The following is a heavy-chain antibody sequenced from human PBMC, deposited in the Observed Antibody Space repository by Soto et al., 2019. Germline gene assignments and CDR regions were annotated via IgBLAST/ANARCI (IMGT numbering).Heavy chain of an antibody. CDR3: TTAPPPGYCSSTSCYEPVYYFDY. Sequence: GGSLRLSCAASGFTFSNAWMNWVRQAPGKGLEWVGGIKSKTDGGTTDYAAPGKGKFTHSRNDSKNTLYLQMNSLKTEDTAVYYCTTAPPPGYCSSTSCYEPVYYFDYWGQGTLVTVSS. CDR2: IKSKTDGGTT. D-gene: IGHD2-2*01. J-gene: IGHJ4*02. CDR1: GFTFSNAW. V-gene: IGHV3-15*07.